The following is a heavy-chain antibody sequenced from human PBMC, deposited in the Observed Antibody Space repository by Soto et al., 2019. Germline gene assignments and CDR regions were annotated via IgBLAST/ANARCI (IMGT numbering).Heavy chain of an antibody. D-gene: IGHD1-26*01. Sequence: GGSLRLSCAASGFTFSGSAMHWVRQASGKGLEWVGRIRSKANSYATAYAASVKGRFTISRDDSKNTAYLQMNSLKTEDTAVYYCTRHGSGSSGLFDYWGQGTLVTVSS. CDR1: GFTFSGSA. V-gene: IGHV3-73*01. CDR3: TRHGSGSSGLFDY. CDR2: IRSKANSYAT. J-gene: IGHJ4*02.